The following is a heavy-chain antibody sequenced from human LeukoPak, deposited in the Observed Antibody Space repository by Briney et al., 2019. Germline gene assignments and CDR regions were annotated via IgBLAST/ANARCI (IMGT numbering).Heavy chain of an antibody. CDR2: INHSGST. V-gene: IGHV4-34*01. J-gene: IGHJ4*02. CDR1: GGSFSGYY. CDR3: ARARGLRATRGFDY. Sequence: SETLSLTCAVYGGSFSGYYWSWIRQPPGKGLEWIGEINHSGSTNYNPSLKSRVTISVDTSKNQFSLKLSSVTAADTAVYYCARARGLRATRGFDYWGQGTLVTVSS. D-gene: IGHD2-2*01.